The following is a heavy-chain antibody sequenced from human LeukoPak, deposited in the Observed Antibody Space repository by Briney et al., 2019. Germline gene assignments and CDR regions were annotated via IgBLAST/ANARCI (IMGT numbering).Heavy chain of an antibody. CDR2: IHYSGST. J-gene: IGHJ6*03. D-gene: IGHD2-2*02. CDR3: ASAISCSSNSCYTDYSYYMDV. Sequence: SETLSLTCTVSGGSISSGGYCWSWIRQHPGKGLEWIVYIHYSGSTYYNPSLKSRVTISVDTAKNQFSLKLSSVTAADTAVYYCASAISCSSNSCYTDYSYYMDVWGKGTPVTVSS. CDR1: GGSISSGGYC. V-gene: IGHV4-31*03.